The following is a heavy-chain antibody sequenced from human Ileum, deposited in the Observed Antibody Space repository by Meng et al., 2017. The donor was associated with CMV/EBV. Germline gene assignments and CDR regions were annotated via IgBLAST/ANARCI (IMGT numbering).Heavy chain of an antibody. CDR3: AREQMGAWSGYFDY. J-gene: IGHJ4*02. V-gene: IGHV3-53*01. D-gene: IGHD3-3*01. CDR2: LYTGGSA. CDR1: GLRVSDNY. Sequence: GGSLRLSCAVSGLRVSDNYMVWVRQVAGKGLQWVSTLYTGGSAHYAPSVEGRFTISKDNSNNMVYLQMNSLGAEDTAVYYCAREQMGAWSGYFDYWGQGVLVTVSS.